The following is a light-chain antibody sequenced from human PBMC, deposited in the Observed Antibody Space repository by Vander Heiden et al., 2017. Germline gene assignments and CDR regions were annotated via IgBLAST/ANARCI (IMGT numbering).Light chain of an antibody. Sequence: DIQMTQSPSPLSASVGHTVTITCRASQSISSWLAWDQQKTGKAPDLRIYKSSSLETGVPSRFSGSGSGTEFTLTISSLQPDDFATYHCQQYQSYPWTFGQGTKVEIK. CDR1: QSISSW. J-gene: IGKJ1*01. CDR3: QQYQSYPWT. V-gene: IGKV1-5*03. CDR2: KSS.